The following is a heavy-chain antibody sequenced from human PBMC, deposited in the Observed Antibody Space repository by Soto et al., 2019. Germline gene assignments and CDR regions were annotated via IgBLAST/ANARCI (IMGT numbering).Heavy chain of an antibody. V-gene: IGHV1-69*06. CDR1: GGTFSSYA. D-gene: IGHD1-26*01. Sequence: QVQLVQSGAAVKKPGSSVKVSCQASGGTFSSYAISWVRQAPGQGLEWMGGIIPIFGTANYAQKFQGRVTITAGRSTSTAYREVSSLRFEGTAGYYCARGGGGKLLHFDYWGQGTLVTVSS. CDR3: ARGGGGKLLHFDY. CDR2: IIPIFGTA. J-gene: IGHJ4*02.